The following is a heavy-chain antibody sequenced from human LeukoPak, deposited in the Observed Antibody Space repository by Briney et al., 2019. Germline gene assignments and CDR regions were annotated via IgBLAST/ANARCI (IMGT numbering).Heavy chain of an antibody. Sequence: ASVKVSCKASGYTFTSYGISWVRQAPGQGLEWMGRIIPILGIANYAQKFQGRVTITADKSTSTAYMELSSLRSEDTAVYYCARAWYSSGWYLNWFDPWGQGTLVTVSS. CDR1: GYTFTSYG. CDR3: ARAWYSSGWYLNWFDP. J-gene: IGHJ5*02. V-gene: IGHV1-69*04. D-gene: IGHD6-19*01. CDR2: IIPILGIA.